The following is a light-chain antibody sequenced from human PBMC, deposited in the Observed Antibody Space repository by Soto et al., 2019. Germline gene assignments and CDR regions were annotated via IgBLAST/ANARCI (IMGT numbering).Light chain of an antibody. J-gene: IGKJ4*01. CDR2: GAS. V-gene: IGKV3-20*01. Sequence: EIVLTQSPGTLYLSPGERATLSCRASQSVSSGYLAWYQQQPGQAPRLLIYGASSRATGIPDRFSGSGSGTDFTLTISRLEPEDFAVYYCQQYGSSLPLTFGGGTKVEIK. CDR1: QSVSSGY. CDR3: QQYGSSLPLT.